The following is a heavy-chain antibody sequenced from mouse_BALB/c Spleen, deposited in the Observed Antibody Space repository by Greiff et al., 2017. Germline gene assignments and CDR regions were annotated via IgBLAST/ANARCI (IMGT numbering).Heavy chain of an antibody. CDR2: IDPENGNT. V-gene: IGHV14-1*02. D-gene: IGHD2-10*02. J-gene: IGHJ4*01. Sequence: EVQLQQSGAELVRPGALVKLSCKASGFNIKDYYMHWVKHRPEQGLEWIGWIDPENGNTIYDPKFQGKASITADASSNTAYLQLSSLTSEDTAVYYCARMGYGNYDYAMDYWGQGTSVTVSS. CDR1: GFNIKDYY. CDR3: ARMGYGNYDYAMDY.